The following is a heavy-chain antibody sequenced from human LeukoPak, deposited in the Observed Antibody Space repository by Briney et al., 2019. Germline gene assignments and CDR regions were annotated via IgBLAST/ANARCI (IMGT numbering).Heavy chain of an antibody. CDR1: GYSISSGYY. D-gene: IGHD4-17*01. J-gene: IGHJ6*03. CDR2: IYHSGST. Sequence: SETLSLTCTVSGYSISSGYYWGWIRLPPGKGLDWIGSIYHSGSTYYNPSLKSRVTISVDTSKNQFSLKLSSVTAADTAVYYCARPNFGDPYYYYYYVDVWGKGTTVTVSS. V-gene: IGHV4-38-2*02. CDR3: ARPNFGDPYYYYYYVDV.